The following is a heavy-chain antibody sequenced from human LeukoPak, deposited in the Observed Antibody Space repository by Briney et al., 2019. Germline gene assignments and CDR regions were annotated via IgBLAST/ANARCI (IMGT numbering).Heavy chain of an antibody. CDR1: GFTFSSYW. J-gene: IGHJ3*02. CDR2: IKQDGSEK. CDR3: ARDKRLEAYCGGDCPSGDAFDI. V-gene: IGHV3-7*01. D-gene: IGHD2-21*02. Sequence: SGGSLRLSCAASGFTFSSYWMSWVRQGPGKGLEWVANIKQDGSEKYYVDSVKGRFTISRDNAKNSLYLQMNSLRAEDTSVYYCARDKRLEAYCGGDCPSGDAFDIWGQGTMVTVSS.